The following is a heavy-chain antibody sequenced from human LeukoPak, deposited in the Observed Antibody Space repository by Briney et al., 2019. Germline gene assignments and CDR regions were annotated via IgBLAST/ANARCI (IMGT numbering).Heavy chain of an antibody. CDR2: INTNSSST. V-gene: IGHV1-2*02. D-gene: IGHD5-24*01. CDR3: DRAMATVVGAFDI. Sequence: ASVKVSCKAAGYTFTGYDMHWGRQATGQGLEWMGWINTNSSSTDYAQKFQGRVTMTRSTSISPAYMELSRLRADDTAVYLCDRAMATVVGAFDIWGQGTMVTVSS. CDR1: GYTFTGYD. J-gene: IGHJ3*02.